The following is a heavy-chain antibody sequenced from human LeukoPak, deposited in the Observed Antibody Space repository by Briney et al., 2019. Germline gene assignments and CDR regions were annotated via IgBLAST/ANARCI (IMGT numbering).Heavy chain of an antibody. J-gene: IGHJ4*02. CDR3: ANTILTGAL. Sequence: KPGGSLRLSCAASGFTFSSYSMNWVRQAPGKGLEWVSSISSSSSKIYYADSVKGRFTISRDNAKNSLYLQMNSLRAEDTAVYYCANTILTGALWGQGTLVTVSS. V-gene: IGHV3-21*01. D-gene: IGHD2-2*02. CDR2: ISSSSSKI. CDR1: GFTFSSYS.